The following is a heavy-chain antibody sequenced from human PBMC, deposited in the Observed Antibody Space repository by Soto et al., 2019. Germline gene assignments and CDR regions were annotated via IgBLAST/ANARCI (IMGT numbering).Heavy chain of an antibody. CDR3: ARDRGSEGYSSSWNHYYYYYGMDV. CDR2: ISSSGSTI. J-gene: IGHJ6*02. V-gene: IGHV3-11*01. CDR1: GASITSGDYY. Sequence: QVQLQESGPGLVKPSQTLSLTCTVSGASITSGDYYWRWVRQAPGRGLEWVSYISSSGSTIYYADSVKGRFTISRDNAKNSLYLQMNSLRAEDTAVYYCARDRGSEGYSSSWNHYYYYYGMDVWGQGTTVTVSS. D-gene: IGHD6-13*01.